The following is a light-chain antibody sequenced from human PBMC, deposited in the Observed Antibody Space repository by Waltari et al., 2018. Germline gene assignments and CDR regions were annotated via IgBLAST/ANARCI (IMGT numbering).Light chain of an antibody. CDR3: SSFTTSSTVV. CDR1: SSDVGGYNS. CDR2: DVR. Sequence: QSALTQSASVSGSPGQSLPLSCTGTSSDVGGYNSVSWYQHHPGKVPKLMIFDVRKRPSGVSNRFAGSKSGNTASLTVSGLQTEDEADYYCSSFTTSSTVVFGGGTKLTVL. V-gene: IGLV2-14*03. J-gene: IGLJ2*01.